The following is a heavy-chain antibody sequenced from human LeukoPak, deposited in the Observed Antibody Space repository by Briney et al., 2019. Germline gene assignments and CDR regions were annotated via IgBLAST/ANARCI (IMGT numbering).Heavy chain of an antibody. V-gene: IGHV3-74*01. J-gene: IGHJ4*02. D-gene: IGHD6-6*01. CDR2: INSDGSST. CDR1: GFTFSSYW. Sequence: PGGSLRLSYAASGFTFSSYWMHWVRQAPGKGLVWVSRINSDGSSTSYADSVKGRFTISRDNAKNTLYLQMNSLRAEDTAVYYCARDYYSSSSGRVVYYFDYWGQGTLVTVSS. CDR3: ARDYYSSSSGRVVYYFDY.